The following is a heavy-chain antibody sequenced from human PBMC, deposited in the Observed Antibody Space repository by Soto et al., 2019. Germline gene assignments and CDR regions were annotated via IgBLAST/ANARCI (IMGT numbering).Heavy chain of an antibody. V-gene: IGHV4-30-4*01. J-gene: IGHJ4*02. D-gene: IGHD1-26*01. Sequence: QVQLQESGPGLVKPSQTLSLTCSVSGDSVSSGDSYWSWIRRPPGEALEWIGYTSFSGHTSYSPSLESRVTISVDRSESQFSLRLTSVTAADTAVYYCVRGGKPCHYATSGPGAFDKWGQGTLVSVSS. CDR3: VRGGKPCHYATSGPGAFDK. CDR1: GDSVSSGDSY. CDR2: TSFSGHT.